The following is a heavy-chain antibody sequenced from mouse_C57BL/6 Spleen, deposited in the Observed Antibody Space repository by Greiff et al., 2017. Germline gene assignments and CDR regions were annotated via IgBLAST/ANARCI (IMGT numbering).Heavy chain of an antibody. D-gene: IGHD2-4*01. J-gene: IGHJ4*01. CDR1: GYAFSSYW. CDR3: TRDYDYALGYAMDY. Sequence: LQQSGASVKLSCKASGYAFSSYWMHWVKPRPGKGLEWIGQIYPGDGDTNYNGKFKGKATLTADKFSSTAYMQLSSLTSEDSAVYFCTRDYDYALGYAMDYWGQGTSVTVSS. V-gene: IGHV1-80*01. CDR2: IYPGDGDT.